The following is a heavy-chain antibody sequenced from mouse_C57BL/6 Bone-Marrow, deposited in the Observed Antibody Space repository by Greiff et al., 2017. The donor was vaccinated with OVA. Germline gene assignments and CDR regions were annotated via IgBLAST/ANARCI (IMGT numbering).Heavy chain of an antibody. CDR3: ARFPDGYYPAWFAY. CDR2: IFPGSGST. CDR1: GYTFTDYY. J-gene: IGHJ3*01. V-gene: IGHV1-75*01. Sequence: VQLQQSGPELVKPGASVKISCKASGYTFTDYYINWVKQRPGQGLEWIGWIFPGSGSTYYNEKFKGKATLTVAKSSSTAYMLLSSLTSEDSAVYFCARFPDGYYPAWFAYWGQGTLVTVSA. D-gene: IGHD2-3*01.